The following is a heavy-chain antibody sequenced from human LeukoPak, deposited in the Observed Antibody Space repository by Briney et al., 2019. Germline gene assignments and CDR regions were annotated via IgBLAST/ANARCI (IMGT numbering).Heavy chain of an antibody. CDR3: ARDPGSSGYYYVFDY. CDR2: ISAYNGNT. D-gene: IGHD3-22*01. V-gene: IGHV1-18*01. Sequence: ASVKVSCKASGYTFTSYGISWVRPAPGQGLEWMGWISAYNGNTNYAQKLQGRVTMTTDTSTSTAYMELRSLRSDDTAVYYCARDPGSSGYYYVFDYWGQGTLVTVSS. J-gene: IGHJ4*02. CDR1: GYTFTSYG.